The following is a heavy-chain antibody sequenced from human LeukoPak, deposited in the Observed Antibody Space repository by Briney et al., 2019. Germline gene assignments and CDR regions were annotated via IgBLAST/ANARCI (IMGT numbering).Heavy chain of an antibody. CDR3: ARRGSSSWYSFDY. V-gene: IGHV1-8*01. J-gene: IGHJ4*02. D-gene: IGHD6-13*01. Sequence: ASVKVSCKASGYTFTSYDINWVRQATGQGLEWMGWMNPNSSNTGYAQKFQGRVTMTRNTSISTAYMELSSLRSEDTAVYYCARRGSSSWYSFDYWGQGTLVTVSS. CDR2: MNPNSSNT. CDR1: GYTFTSYD.